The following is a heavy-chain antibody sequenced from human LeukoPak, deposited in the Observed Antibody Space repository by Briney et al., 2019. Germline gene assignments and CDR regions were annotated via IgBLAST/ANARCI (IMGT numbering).Heavy chain of an antibody. V-gene: IGHV4-4*07. D-gene: IGHD4-17*01. CDR3: ARDAVVDGAYLSLVYNWFDP. CDR1: GGSISRYY. Sequence: PSETLSLTCTVSGGSISRYYWSWIRQPAGKGLEWIGRIYTSGSTNYNPSLKSRVTMPVDPSKTQFSLQLSPVTAADTAVYYCARDAVVDGAYLSLVYNWFDPWGQGTLVTVSS. CDR2: IYTSGST. J-gene: IGHJ5*02.